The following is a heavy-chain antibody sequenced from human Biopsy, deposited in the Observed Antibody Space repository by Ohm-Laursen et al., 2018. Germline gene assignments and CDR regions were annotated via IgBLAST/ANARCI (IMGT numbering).Heavy chain of an antibody. CDR3: AADINVWNVNY. CDR1: GYTLTELS. Sequence: ASVKVSCKVSGYTLTELSMHWVRQVPGKGLEWMGGFAPENGKTVYAQNFQARVSLTEDTSTVTAYMELRNLRSEDTAVYYCAADINVWNVNYWGQGTQVTVSS. J-gene: IGHJ4*02. D-gene: IGHD1-1*01. V-gene: IGHV1-24*01. CDR2: FAPENGKT.